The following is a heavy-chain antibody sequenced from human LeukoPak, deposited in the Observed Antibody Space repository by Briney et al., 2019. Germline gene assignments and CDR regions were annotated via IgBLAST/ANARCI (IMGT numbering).Heavy chain of an antibody. V-gene: IGHV4-4*02. CDR1: GGSVSSTNW. Sequence: KPSETLSLTCGVSGGSVSSTNWWTWIRPPPGKGLEWIGEVHLDGRTNFNPSLKSRLTMSVDLSENHVSLKLNSVTAADTAVYYCAREGGFYRPLDYSGQGTLVTVSS. J-gene: IGHJ4*02. CDR2: VHLDGRT. D-gene: IGHD6-25*01. CDR3: AREGGFYRPLDY.